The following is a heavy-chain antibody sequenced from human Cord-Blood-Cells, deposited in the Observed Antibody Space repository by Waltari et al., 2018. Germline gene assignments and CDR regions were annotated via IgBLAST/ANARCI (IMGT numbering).Heavy chain of an antibody. CDR2: ITGSGGST. Sequence: EVQLLESGGGLVQPGGSLRLSCAASGFTFSSYAISWVRQAPGKGLEWVSAITGSGGSTYYADSVQGRFTISRDNSKNTLYLQMNSLRAEDTAVYYCAKAHSYSSSWYYFDYWGQGTLVTVSS. D-gene: IGHD6-13*01. V-gene: IGHV3-23*01. J-gene: IGHJ4*02. CDR3: AKAHSYSSSWYYFDY. CDR1: GFTFSSYA.